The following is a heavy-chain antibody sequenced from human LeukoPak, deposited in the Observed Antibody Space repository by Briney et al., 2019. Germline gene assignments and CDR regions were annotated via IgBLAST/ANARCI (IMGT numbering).Heavy chain of an antibody. CDR1: GYSFTSYW. D-gene: IGHD3-3*01. V-gene: IGHV5-51*01. CDR3: ASTITIFGVVLKDAFDI. CDR2: IYPGYSDT. Sequence: GESLKISCKGSGYSFTSYWIGWVRPMPGKGLEWMGIIYPGYSDTRYSPSFQRQVTISADKSISTAYLQWSSLKASDTAMYYCASTITIFGVVLKDAFDIWGQGTMVTVSS. J-gene: IGHJ3*02.